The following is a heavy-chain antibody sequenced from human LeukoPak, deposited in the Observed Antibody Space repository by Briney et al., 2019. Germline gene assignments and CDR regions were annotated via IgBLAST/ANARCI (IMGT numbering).Heavy chain of an antibody. CDR3: TATRSCGRATCYAFDI. CDR2: ISHDGSDK. CDR1: GFTFSSYA. Sequence: PGGSLRLSCAASGFTFSSYAIHWVRQTPGRGRDWVAVISHDGSDKFYAGSVKGRFTISRDNSKNTLYLRMNSLRAEDTAVYYCTATRSCGRATCYAFDIWGQGTMVTVSS. J-gene: IGHJ3*02. V-gene: IGHV3-30-3*01. D-gene: IGHD2-2*01.